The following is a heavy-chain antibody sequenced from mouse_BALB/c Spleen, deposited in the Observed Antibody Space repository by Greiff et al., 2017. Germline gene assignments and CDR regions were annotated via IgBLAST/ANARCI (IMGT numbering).Heavy chain of an antibody. CDR2: ISSGSSTI. D-gene: IGHD2-1*01. J-gene: IGHJ1*01. CDR3: ARSDGNYDWYCDV. V-gene: IGHV5-17*02. Sequence: DVHLVESGGGLVQPGGSRKLSCAASGFTFSSFGMHWVRQAPEKGLEWVAYISSGSSTIYYADTVKGRFTISRDNPKNTLFLQMTSLRSEDTAMYYCARSDGNYDWYCDVWGAGTTVTVSS. CDR1: GFTFSSFG.